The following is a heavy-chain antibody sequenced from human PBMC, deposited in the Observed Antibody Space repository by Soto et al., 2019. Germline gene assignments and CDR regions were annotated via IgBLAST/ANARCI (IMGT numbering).Heavy chain of an antibody. CDR1: GVTCCNYP. V-gene: IGHV3-23*01. CDR2: IIDGGGST. Sequence: GLPLTLSCIAPGVTCCNYPMRRVRQVPGRVLERVSDIIDGGGSTYHADPEKGRFTISRVHSKSTLYLQMNSLRAEDTALYYCAKGRSYYYYYGVDVWGQGTTVTVSS. J-gene: IGHJ6*02. CDR3: AKGRSYYYYYGVDV.